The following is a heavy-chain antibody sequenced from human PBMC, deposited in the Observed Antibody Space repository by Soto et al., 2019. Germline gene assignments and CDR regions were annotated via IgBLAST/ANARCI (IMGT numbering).Heavy chain of an antibody. CDR3: ARHAYIVATTLIDY. CDR1: GGSISSSSYY. D-gene: IGHD5-12*01. CDR2: IYYSGST. V-gene: IGHV4-39*01. Sequence: PWETLSLTCTVSGGSISSSSYYWGWIRQPPGKGLEWIGSIYYSGSTYYNPSLKSRVTISVDTSKNQFSLKLSSVTAADTAVYYCARHAYIVATTLIDYWGQGTLVTVSS. J-gene: IGHJ4*02.